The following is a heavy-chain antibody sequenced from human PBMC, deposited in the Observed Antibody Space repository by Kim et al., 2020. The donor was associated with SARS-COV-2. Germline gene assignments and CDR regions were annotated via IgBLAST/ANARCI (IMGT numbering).Heavy chain of an antibody. V-gene: IGHV4-39*01. J-gene: IGHJ6*02. Sequence: SETLSLTCTVSGGSISSSSYYWGWIRQPPGKGLEWIGSIYYSGSTYYNPSLKSRVTISVDTSKNQFSLKLSSVTAADTAVYYCYYYGMDVWGQGTTVTVSS. CDR3: YYYGMDV. CDR2: IYYSGST. CDR1: GGSISSSSYY.